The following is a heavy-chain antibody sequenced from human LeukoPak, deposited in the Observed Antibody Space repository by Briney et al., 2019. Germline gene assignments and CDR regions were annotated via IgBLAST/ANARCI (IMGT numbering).Heavy chain of an antibody. CDR2: ISYSGST. CDR3: AREDPMVRGVTDY. CDR1: GGSISSGSYY. V-gene: IGHV4-39*07. Sequence: PSQTLSLTCTVSGGSISSGSYYWGWIRQPPGKGLEWIGSISYSGSTYYNPSLKSRVTISVDTSKNQFSLKLSSVAAADTAVYYCAREDPMVRGVTDYWGQGTLVTVSS. J-gene: IGHJ4*02. D-gene: IGHD3-10*01.